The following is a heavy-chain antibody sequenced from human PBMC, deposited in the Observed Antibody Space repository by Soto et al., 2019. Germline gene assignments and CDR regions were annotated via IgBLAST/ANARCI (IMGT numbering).Heavy chain of an antibody. CDR2: IYYSGST. V-gene: IGHV4-59*08. Sequence: QVQLQESGPGLVKPSETLSLTCTVSGGSISSYYWSWIRQPPGKGLEWIGYIYYSGSTNYNPSLRSQFTISVDTSKNQFSLKLSSVTAADTAVYYCARHVALPAAMGKYYYYYYMDVWGKGTTVTVSS. CDR1: GGSISSYY. CDR3: ARHVALPAAMGKYYYYYYMDV. J-gene: IGHJ6*03. D-gene: IGHD2-2*01.